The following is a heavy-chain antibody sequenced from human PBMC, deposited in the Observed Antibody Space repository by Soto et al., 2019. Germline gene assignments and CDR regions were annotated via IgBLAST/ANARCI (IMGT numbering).Heavy chain of an antibody. J-gene: IGHJ4*02. CDR2: IIPIFGTA. Sequence: SVKVSCKASGGTFSSYAISWVRQAPGQGLEWMGGIIPIFGTANYAQKFQGRVTITADESTSTAYMELSSLRSEDTAVYYCACGNYYNSSGYYLHYYFDYWGQGTLVTVSS. CDR3: ACGNYYNSSGYYLHYYFDY. CDR1: GGTFSSYA. D-gene: IGHD3-22*01. V-gene: IGHV1-69*13.